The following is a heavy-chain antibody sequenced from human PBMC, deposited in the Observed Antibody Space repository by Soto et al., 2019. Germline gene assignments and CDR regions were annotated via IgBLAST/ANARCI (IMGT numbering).Heavy chain of an antibody. D-gene: IGHD2-15*01. CDR2: ISWNSGSI. J-gene: IGHJ1*01. V-gene: IGHV3-9*01. CDR1: GFTFDDYA. CDR3: AKDKRYCSGGSCYWTEYFQH. Sequence: GGSLRLSCAASGFTFDDYAMHWVRQAPGKGLEWVSGISWNSGSIGYADSVKGRFTISRDNAKNSLYLQMNSLRAEDTALYYCAKDKRYCSGGSCYWTEYFQHWGQGTLVTVSS.